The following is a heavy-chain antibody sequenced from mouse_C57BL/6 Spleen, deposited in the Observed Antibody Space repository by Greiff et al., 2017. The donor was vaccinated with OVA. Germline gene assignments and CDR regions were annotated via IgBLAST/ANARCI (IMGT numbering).Heavy chain of an antibody. V-gene: IGHV14-2*01. CDR1: GFNIKDYY. Sequence: VQLKESGAELVKPGASVKLSCTASGFNIKDYYMHWVKQRTEQGLEWIGRIDPEDGETKYAPKFQGKATITADTSSNTAYLQLSSLTSEGTAVYYCALIVTTRALLLDYWGQGTSVTVSS. CDR3: ALIVTTRALLLDY. D-gene: IGHD2-5*01. CDR2: IDPEDGET. J-gene: IGHJ4*01.